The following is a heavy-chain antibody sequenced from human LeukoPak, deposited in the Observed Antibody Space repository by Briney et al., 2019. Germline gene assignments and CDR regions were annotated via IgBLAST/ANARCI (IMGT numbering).Heavy chain of an antibody. CDR1: GFTFSDYY. CDR2: ISSTSIYT. D-gene: IGHD6-13*01. Sequence: PGGSLRLSCAASGFTFSDYYMSWIRQAPGKGLEWGSDISSTSIYTNYADSVKGRFTISRDNAKNSLYLQMNSLRAEDTAVYYCAREDGYSSSWYSDYWGQGTLVTVSS. CDR3: AREDGYSSSWYSDY. V-gene: IGHV3-11*05. J-gene: IGHJ4*02.